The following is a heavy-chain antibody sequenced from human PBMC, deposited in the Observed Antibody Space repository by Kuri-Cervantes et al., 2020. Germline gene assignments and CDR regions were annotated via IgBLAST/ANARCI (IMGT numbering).Heavy chain of an antibody. CDR3: ARAPFMTNWFDP. D-gene: IGHD2-21*02. V-gene: IGHV4-39*07. CDR1: GGSISSGGYY. J-gene: IGHJ5*02. CDR2: INHSGST. Sequence: SETLSLTCTVSGGSISSGGYYWSWIRQPPGKGLEWIGDINHSGSTNYNPSLKSRVTISLDTSKNQFSLKLSSVTAADTAVYYCARAPFMTNWFDPWGQGTLVTVSS.